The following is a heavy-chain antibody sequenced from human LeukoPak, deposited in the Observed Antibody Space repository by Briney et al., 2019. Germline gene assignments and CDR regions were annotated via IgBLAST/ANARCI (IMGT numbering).Heavy chain of an antibody. D-gene: IGHD4-17*01. Sequence: ASVKVSCKASGYTFTSYDINWVRRATGQGLEWMGWMNPNSGNTGYAQKFQGRVTMTRNTSISTAYMELSSLRSEDTAVYYCARVEWFRGYGDYDLYYYYMDVWGNGTTVTVSS. CDR3: ARVEWFRGYGDYDLYYYYMDV. J-gene: IGHJ6*03. CDR2: MNPNSGNT. CDR1: GYTFTSYD. V-gene: IGHV1-8*01.